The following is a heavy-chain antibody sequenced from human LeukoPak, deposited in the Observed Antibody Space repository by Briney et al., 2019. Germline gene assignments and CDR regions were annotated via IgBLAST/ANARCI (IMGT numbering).Heavy chain of an antibody. Sequence: GGSLRLSCAASGFTFSSFWMSWVRQAPGKGLEWVANINEAGSGKYYVDSVKGRFTISRDNAKNSLYLQMNSLRVEDTAIYYCASGRQLGYWGQGTLATVST. D-gene: IGHD6-13*01. CDR2: INEAGSGK. J-gene: IGHJ4*02. CDR3: ASGRQLGY. V-gene: IGHV3-7*01. CDR1: GFTFSSFW.